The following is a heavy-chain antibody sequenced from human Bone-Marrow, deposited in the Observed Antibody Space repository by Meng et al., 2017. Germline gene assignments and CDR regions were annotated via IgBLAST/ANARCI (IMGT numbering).Heavy chain of an antibody. J-gene: IGHJ3*02. V-gene: IGHV1-69*13. D-gene: IGHD3-10*01. Sequence: SVKVSCKASGGTFSSYAISWVRQAPGQGLEWMGGIIPIFGTANYAQKFQGRVTITADESTSTAYMELSSLRSEDTAVYHCARVLTMVRGDFDIWGHGTMVTVSS. CDR2: IIPIFGTA. CDR3: ARVLTMVRGDFDI. CDR1: GGTFSSYA.